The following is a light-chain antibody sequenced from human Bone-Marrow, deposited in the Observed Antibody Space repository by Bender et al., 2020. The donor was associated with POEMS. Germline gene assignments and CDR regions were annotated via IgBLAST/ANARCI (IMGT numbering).Light chain of an antibody. CDR2: EVS. CDR1: NRDIGAYNY. Sequence: SPLTQPPSASGSPGQSVTMSCTGTNRDIGAYNYVSWYQHHPGKAPKLIISEVSKRPSGVPDRFSGSTSGTTVTLTISGVQADDEGDYYCQSADPGGAFVVFGGGTKLTVL. V-gene: IGLV2-8*01. J-gene: IGLJ2*01. CDR3: QSADPGGAFVV.